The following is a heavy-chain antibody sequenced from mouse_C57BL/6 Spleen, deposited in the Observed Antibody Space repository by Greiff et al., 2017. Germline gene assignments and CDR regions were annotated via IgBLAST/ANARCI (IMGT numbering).Heavy chain of an antibody. D-gene: IGHD2-2*01. V-gene: IGHV1-19*01. J-gene: IGHJ3*01. CDR1: GYTFTDYY. Sequence: VQLKQSGPVLVKPGASVKMSCKASGYTFTDYYMNWVKQSHGKSLEWIGVINPYNGGTSYNQKFKGKATLTVDKSSSTAYMELNSLTSEDSAVYSCAYSTMVTTGFAYWGKGTLVTVSA. CDR3: AYSTMVTTGFAY. CDR2: INPYNGGT.